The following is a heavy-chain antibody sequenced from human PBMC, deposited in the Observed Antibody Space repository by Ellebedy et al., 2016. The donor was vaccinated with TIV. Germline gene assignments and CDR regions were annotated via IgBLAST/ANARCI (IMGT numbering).Heavy chain of an antibody. J-gene: IGHJ4*02. D-gene: IGHD4-17*01. CDR1: GGSISPYY. CDR2: IYYRGST. Sequence: MPSETLSLTCTISGGSISPYYWSWIRQPPGKGLEWIGYIYYRGSTNYNTSLRGRVAISLDTSKNQFSLKLTFVTAADPAVYYCARAMNTVATFDFWGQGTLVTVSS. V-gene: IGHV4-59*01. CDR3: ARAMNTVATFDF.